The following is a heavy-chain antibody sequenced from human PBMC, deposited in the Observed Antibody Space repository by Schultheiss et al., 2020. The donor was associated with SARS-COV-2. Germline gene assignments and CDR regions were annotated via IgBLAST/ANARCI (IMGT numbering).Heavy chain of an antibody. Sequence: GESLKISCAASGFTVSSNYMSWVRQAPGKGLEWVSVIYSGGSTYYADSVKGRFTISRDNSKNTLYLQMNSLRAEDTAVYYCARESDSGSYDYWGQGTLVTVSS. J-gene: IGHJ4*02. D-gene: IGHD1-26*01. CDR2: IYSGGST. CDR3: ARESDSGSYDY. V-gene: IGHV3-53*05. CDR1: GFTVSSNY.